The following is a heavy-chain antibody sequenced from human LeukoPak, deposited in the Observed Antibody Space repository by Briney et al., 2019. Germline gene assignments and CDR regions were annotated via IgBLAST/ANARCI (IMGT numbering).Heavy chain of an antibody. CDR3: AREDYYYDSSGCFDY. CDR2: ISTSGDNT. Sequence: GGTLRPSCAASGFAFDTYGMTWVRQAPGKGLEWVSGISTSGDNTYYADYVKGRFTISRDNARNTVYLQMNSLRVEDTAVYYCAREDYYYDSSGCFDYWGQGTLVTVSS. V-gene: IGHV3-23*01. J-gene: IGHJ4*02. D-gene: IGHD3-22*01. CDR1: GFAFDTYG.